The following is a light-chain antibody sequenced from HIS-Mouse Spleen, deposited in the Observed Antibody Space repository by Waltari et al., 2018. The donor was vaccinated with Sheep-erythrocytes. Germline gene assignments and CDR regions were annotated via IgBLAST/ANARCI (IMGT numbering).Light chain of an antibody. J-gene: IGLJ1*01. Sequence: QSALTQPRSVSGSPGQSVTNSCTGNSSDVGWYNYVSWYQQHPGKAPKLMIYYVSKRPSGVPDRFSGSKSGNTASLTISGLQAEDEADYYCCSYAGSYNHVFATGTNVTVL. CDR3: CSYAGSYNHV. V-gene: IGLV2-11*02. CDR1: SSDVGWYNY. CDR2: YVS.